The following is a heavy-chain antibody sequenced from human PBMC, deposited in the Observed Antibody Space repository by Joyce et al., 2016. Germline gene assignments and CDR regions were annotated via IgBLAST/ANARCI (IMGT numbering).Heavy chain of an antibody. CDR2: ISGTGGST. V-gene: IGHV3-23*01. CDR3: TKGADSSYQYYMDV. D-gene: IGHD3-16*01. Sequence: EGQVSESGGGLVQPGGSLRLSCEASGFVFRVYAINWVRQAPGKGLQWVSAISGTGGSTYFADSVKGRFTISRDNSKNTVSLQMNNLRVEDTAVYYCTKGADSSYQYYMDVWGKGTTVTVSS. CDR1: GFVFRVYA. J-gene: IGHJ6*03.